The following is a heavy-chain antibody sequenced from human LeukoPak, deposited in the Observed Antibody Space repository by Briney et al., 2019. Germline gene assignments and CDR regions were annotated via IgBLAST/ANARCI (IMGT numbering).Heavy chain of an antibody. CDR1: GFTFDDYA. CDR3: AKDSYSSGWFDY. V-gene: IGHV3-43*02. J-gene: IGHJ4*02. D-gene: IGHD6-19*01. CDR2: ISGDGGST. Sequence: PGGSLRLSCAASGFTFDDYAMHWVRPTPGKGLEWVSLISGDGGSTYYADSVKGRFTISRDNSKNSLYLQMNSLRTEDTALYYCAKDSYSSGWFDYWGQGTLVTVSS.